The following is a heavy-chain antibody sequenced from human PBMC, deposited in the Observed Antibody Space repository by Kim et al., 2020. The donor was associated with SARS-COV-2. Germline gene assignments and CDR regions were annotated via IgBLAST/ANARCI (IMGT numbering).Heavy chain of an antibody. V-gene: IGHV3-30*18. J-gene: IGHJ6*02. CDR3: AKVVRWDCYRMYYYYYGMVV. D-gene: IGHD2-21*01. Sequence: GGSLRLSCAASGFTFRNYGIHWVRQAPGKGLEWVAVISYDGSNKYYADSVKGRFTVSRDNSKNTVYLQMNSLRPEDTAVYYCAKVVRWDCYRMYYYYYGMVVWVQGTTFTVSS. CDR2: ISYDGSNK. CDR1: GFTFRNYG.